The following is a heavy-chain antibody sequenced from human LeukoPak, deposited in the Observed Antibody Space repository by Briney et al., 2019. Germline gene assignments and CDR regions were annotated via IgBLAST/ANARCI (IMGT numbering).Heavy chain of an antibody. D-gene: IGHD6-19*01. J-gene: IGHJ5*02. CDR2: VSGSGVST. CDR1: GFTFSSYV. CDR3: AKGASSGWLLYWFDP. V-gene: IGHV3-23*01. Sequence: GGSLRLSCAASGFTFSSYVMTWVRQAPGRGLEWVSGVSGSGVSTYYAGSVKGRFTISRDNSKNTLYLQMNSLRAEDTAVYYCAKGASSGWLLYWFDPWGQGTLVTVSS.